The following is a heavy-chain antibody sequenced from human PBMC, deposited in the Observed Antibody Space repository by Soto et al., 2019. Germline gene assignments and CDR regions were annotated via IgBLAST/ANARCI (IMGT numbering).Heavy chain of an antibody. V-gene: IGHV1-8*01. D-gene: IGHD3-22*01. CDR1: GYTFTSYD. J-gene: IGHJ3*02. CDR3: ASSTGDSPDAFDI. CDR2: MNPNSGNT. Sequence: ASVKVSCKASGYTFTSYDINWVRQATGQGLEWMGWMNPNSGNTGYAQKFQGRVTMTTNTSISTAYMELSSLRSEDTAVYYCASSTGDSPDAFDIWGQGTMVAVSS.